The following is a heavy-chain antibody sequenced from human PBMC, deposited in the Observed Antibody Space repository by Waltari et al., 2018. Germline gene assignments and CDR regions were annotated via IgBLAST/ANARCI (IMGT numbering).Heavy chain of an antibody. CDR3: ASYLTPYCGGDCYS. V-gene: IGHV1-69*13. CDR2: IIPIVGKA. J-gene: IGHJ5*02. Sequence: QVQLVQSGAEVKKPGSSVKVSCKASGGTFSSYAISCVRQAPGQGVEWMGGIIPIVGKANYAQKFQGRVTMTADESTSKAYMELSSLRSEDTAVYYCASYLTPYCGGDCYSWGQGTLVTVSS. CDR1: GGTFSSYA. D-gene: IGHD2-21*01.